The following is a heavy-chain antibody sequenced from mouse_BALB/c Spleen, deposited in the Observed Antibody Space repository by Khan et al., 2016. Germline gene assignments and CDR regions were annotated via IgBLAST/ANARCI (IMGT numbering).Heavy chain of an antibody. J-gene: IGHJ2*01. CDR2: ISYSGST. CDR1: GDFITSGY. V-gene: IGHV3-8*02. D-gene: IGHD2-4*01. Sequence: EVQLQESGPSLVKPSQTLSLTCSVTGDFITSGYWNWIRKFPGNKLEYMGYISYSGSTYYNPSLKSRISITRDTSKNQYYLQLNSVTTEDTATYYCARNYDYAGYFDYWGQGTTLTVSS. CDR3: ARNYDYAGYFDY.